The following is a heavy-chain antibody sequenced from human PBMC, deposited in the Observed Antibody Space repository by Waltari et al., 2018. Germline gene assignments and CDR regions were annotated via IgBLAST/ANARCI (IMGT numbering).Heavy chain of an antibody. D-gene: IGHD6-19*01. V-gene: IGHV1-8*02. CDR3: ARGLRQWLVLGYWFDP. J-gene: IGHJ5*02. Sequence: QVQLVQSGAEVKKPGASVKVSCKASGYTFTRHDNHWVRQHTGQGLEWMGWMNPNSGNTGYAQKFQGRVTMTRNTSVSTAYMELSSLRSEDTAVYYCARGLRQWLVLGYWFDPWGQGTLVTVSS. CDR2: MNPNSGNT. CDR1: GYTFTRHD.